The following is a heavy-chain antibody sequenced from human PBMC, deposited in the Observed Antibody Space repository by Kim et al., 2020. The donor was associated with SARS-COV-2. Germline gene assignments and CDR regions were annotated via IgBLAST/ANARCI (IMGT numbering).Heavy chain of an antibody. V-gene: IGHV4-34*01. J-gene: IGHJ3*02. CDR3: ARDGSGYDYGAFDI. Sequence: YTPSLKRRVTITVDTSKNQFSLKLSAVTAADTAVYYCARDGSGYDYGAFDIWGQGTMVTVSS. D-gene: IGHD5-12*01.